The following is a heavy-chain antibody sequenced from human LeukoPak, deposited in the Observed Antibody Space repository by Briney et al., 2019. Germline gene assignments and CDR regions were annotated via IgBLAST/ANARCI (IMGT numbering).Heavy chain of an antibody. Sequence: PGQSLTLSCAASGFTFSSYSMNCVRQPAGGLLGWVSSISSSSSYIYYADSVKGRFTISRDNAKNSLYLQMNSLGAEDTAVYYCARLWNSLGGFDYWGQGTLVTVSS. CDR2: ISSSSSYI. CDR3: ARLWNSLGGFDY. V-gene: IGHV3-21*01. CDR1: GFTFSSYS. J-gene: IGHJ4*02. D-gene: IGHD3-16*01.